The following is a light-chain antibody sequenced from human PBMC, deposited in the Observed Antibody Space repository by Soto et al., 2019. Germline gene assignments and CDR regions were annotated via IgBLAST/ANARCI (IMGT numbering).Light chain of an antibody. CDR3: QQYNSHSWT. CDR2: DVS. V-gene: IGKV1-5*01. CDR1: QSMGSW. Sequence: DIQMTQSPSTLSASVGDRVTITCRASQSMGSWLAWYQQRPGKAPKLLMYDVSTLKGGVPSRFSGSGSGTVFTLTINNLQPEDFATYYCQQYNSHSWTCGQGSRVEIK. J-gene: IGKJ1*01.